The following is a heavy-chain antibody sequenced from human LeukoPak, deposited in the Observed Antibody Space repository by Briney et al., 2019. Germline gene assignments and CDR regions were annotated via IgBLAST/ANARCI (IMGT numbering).Heavy chain of an antibody. CDR3: ARGGGDWFDP. J-gene: IGHJ5*02. V-gene: IGHV1-2*02. CDR1: GYTFTSYG. CDR2: INPNSGGT. D-gene: IGHD3-16*01. Sequence: ASVKVSCKASGYTFTSYGISWVRQAPGQGLEWMGWINPNSGGTNYAQKFQGRVTMTRDTSISTAYMELSRLRSDDTAVYYCARGGGDWFDPWGQGTLVTVSS.